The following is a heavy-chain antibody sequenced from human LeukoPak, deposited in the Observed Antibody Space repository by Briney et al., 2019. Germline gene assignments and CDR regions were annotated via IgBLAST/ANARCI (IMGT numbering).Heavy chain of an antibody. Sequence: SEKVSCKASGGTFSSYAISWVRQAPGQGLEWMGGIIPIFGTANYAQKFQGRVTITADESTSTAYMELSSLRSEDTAVYYCARYYSGWYYFDYWGQGTLVTVSS. D-gene: IGHD6-19*01. J-gene: IGHJ4*02. CDR1: GGTFSSYA. V-gene: IGHV1-69*13. CDR2: IIPIFGTA. CDR3: ARYYSGWYYFDY.